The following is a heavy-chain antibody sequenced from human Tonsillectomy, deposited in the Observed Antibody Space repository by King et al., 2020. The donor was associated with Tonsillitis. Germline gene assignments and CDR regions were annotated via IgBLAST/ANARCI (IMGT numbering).Heavy chain of an antibody. CDR3: ARALGSSGYRLDY. CDR2: IWSDGSNK. CDR1: GCTFNNYG. Sequence: VQLVESGGGVVQPGRSLRLSCAASGCTFNNYGMHWFRQAPGKGLEWVAVIWSDGSNKFYADSVKGRFTISRDNSKTTLYLQMNTLRAEDTAVYYCARALGSSGYRLDYWGQGTLVTVSS. J-gene: IGHJ4*02. V-gene: IGHV3-33*08. D-gene: IGHD3-22*01.